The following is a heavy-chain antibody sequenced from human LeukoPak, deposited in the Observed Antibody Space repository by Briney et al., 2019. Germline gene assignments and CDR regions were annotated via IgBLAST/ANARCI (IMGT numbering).Heavy chain of an antibody. V-gene: IGHV1-69*05. D-gene: IGHD6-19*01. Sequence: ASVKVSCKASGGTFSSYAISWVRQAPGQGLEWMGGIIPIFGTANYAQKFQGRVTMTRNTSISTAYMELSSLRSEDTAVYYCARARSSGWYHDAFDIWGQGTMVTVSS. CDR3: ARARSSGWYHDAFDI. CDR2: IIPIFGTA. J-gene: IGHJ3*02. CDR1: GGTFSSYA.